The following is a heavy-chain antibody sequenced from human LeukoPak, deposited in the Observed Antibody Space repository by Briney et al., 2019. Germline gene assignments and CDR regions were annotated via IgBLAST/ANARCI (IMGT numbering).Heavy chain of an antibody. CDR2: IKQDGSEK. CDR1: GFTFSSYW. D-gene: IGHD5-12*01. V-gene: IGHV3-7*03. J-gene: IGHJ4*02. CDR3: ARDLHRSQYNAHEGH. Sequence: GGSLRLSCAASGFTFSSYWMSWVRQAPGKGLEWVANIKQDGSEKYYVDSMKGRFTISRDNAKNSLYLQMNSLRAEDTAVYYCARDLHRSQYNAHEGHWGQGTLVTVSS.